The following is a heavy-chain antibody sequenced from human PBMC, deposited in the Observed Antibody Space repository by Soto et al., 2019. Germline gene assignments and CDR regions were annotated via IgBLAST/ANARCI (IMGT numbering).Heavy chain of an antibody. CDR1: GFTFSSSW. CDR3: ARDGKGPFDI. V-gene: IGHV3-7*01. CDR2: IKYDGSER. J-gene: IGHJ3*02. D-gene: IGHD1-1*01. Sequence: PGGSLRLSCAASGFTFSSSWMNWVRQAPGKGLEWVANIKYDGSERNYVDSVKGRFTISRDNAKSLLFLQMNSLRAEDTAVYYCARDGKGPFDIWGQGTMVTVSS.